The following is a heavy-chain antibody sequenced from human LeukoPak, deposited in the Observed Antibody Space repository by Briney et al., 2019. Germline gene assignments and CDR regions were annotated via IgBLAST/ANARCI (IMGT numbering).Heavy chain of an antibody. V-gene: IGHV4-4*07. CDR2: IYTSGRT. D-gene: IGHD2-8*01. CDR1: GGSISSYD. J-gene: IGHJ4*02. CDR3: ARDLMEAFDY. Sequence: SETLSLTCTVSGGSISSYDWSWIRQPAGKGLEWIGRIYTSGRTNYNPSLKSRVTISADKSKKQFSLKLSPVTAADTAVYYCARDLMEAFDYWGQGTLVTVSS.